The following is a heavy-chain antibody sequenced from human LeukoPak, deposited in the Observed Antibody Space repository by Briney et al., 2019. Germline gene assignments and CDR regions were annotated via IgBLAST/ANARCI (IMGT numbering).Heavy chain of an antibody. CDR3: AKDRRFPDYGSGSDIIYYYYYMDV. CDR2: IGNDGGNK. D-gene: IGHD3-10*01. CDR1: GFTFSSYG. Sequence: PGGSLRLSCAASGFTFSSYGWTWFGQPPARGRKGWAFIGNDGGNKYYADSVKGRFTISRDNSKNTLYLQMNSLRAEDTAVYYCAKDRRFPDYGSGSDIIYYYYYMDVWGKGTTVTISS. J-gene: IGHJ6*03. V-gene: IGHV3-30*02.